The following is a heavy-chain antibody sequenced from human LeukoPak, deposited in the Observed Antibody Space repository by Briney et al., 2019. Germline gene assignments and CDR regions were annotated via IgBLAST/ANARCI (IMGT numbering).Heavy chain of an antibody. CDR1: GGSINSYY. D-gene: IGHD3-22*01. V-gene: IGHV4-4*07. Sequence: SETLSLTCTVSGGSINSYYWSWIRQPARTGLEWIGRIHTSGSTNYNPSLKSRVTMSIDTSSNQFSLKLTSVTAADTAVYYCARDRDFYDTSGYLAPWGQGTLVTVSS. J-gene: IGHJ5*02. CDR3: ARDRDFYDTSGYLAP. CDR2: IHTSGST.